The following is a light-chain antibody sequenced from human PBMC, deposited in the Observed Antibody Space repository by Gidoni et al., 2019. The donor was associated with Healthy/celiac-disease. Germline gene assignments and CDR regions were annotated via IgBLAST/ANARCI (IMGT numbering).Light chain of an antibody. CDR1: QSISSY. V-gene: IGKV1-39*01. CDR2: AAS. CDR3: QQSYSTPPIT. J-gene: IGKJ5*01. Sequence: DIQMTQSPSSLSASVGDRVTITCRASQSISSYLNWYQQKPGKAHKLLIYAASSLQSGVPSRFSGSGSGTDFTLTICSLQPEDFATYYCQQSYSTPPITFGQWTRLEIK.